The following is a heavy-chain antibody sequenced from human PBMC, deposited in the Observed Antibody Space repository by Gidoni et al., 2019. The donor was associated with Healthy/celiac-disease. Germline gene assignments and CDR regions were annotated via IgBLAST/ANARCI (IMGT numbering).Heavy chain of an antibody. V-gene: IGHV3-23*01. CDR2: ISGSGGST. D-gene: IGHD2-21*02. Sequence: VQLLESGGGLVQLGGSLRLSCAASGFTFRSCAMSWVRQAPGKGLELVSAISGSGGSTYYADSVKGRFNNSRDNYKNTLYLQMNSLRAEDTAVYYCAKRRCGGDCYSGGRGFDYWGQGTLVTVSS. J-gene: IGHJ4*02. CDR1: GFTFRSCA. CDR3: AKRRCGGDCYSGGRGFDY.